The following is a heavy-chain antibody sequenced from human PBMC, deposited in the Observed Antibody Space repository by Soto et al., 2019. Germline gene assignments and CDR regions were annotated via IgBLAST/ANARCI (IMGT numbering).Heavy chain of an antibody. V-gene: IGHV3-48*02. CDR3: ARDKANKYYYYGMDV. CDR1: GFTFSSYS. J-gene: IGHJ6*02. CDR2: ISSSSSTI. Sequence: EVQLVESGGGLVQPGGSLRLSCAASGFTFSSYSMNWVRQAPGKGLEWVSYISSSSSTIYYADSVKDRFTISRDNAKNSLYLQMNSLRDEDTAVYYCARDKANKYYYYGMDVWGQGTTVTVSS.